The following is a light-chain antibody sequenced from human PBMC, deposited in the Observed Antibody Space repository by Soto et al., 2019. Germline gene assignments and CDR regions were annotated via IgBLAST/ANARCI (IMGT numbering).Light chain of an antibody. Sequence: QSALTQPASVSGSPGQSITISCTGTSSDVGGYNYVSWYQQHPGKAPKLMIYDVSNRTSGVSNRFSGSKSGNTASLTISGLQAEYEADYYCSSYTSSSTLVFGTGTKVTVL. CDR1: SSDVGGYNY. J-gene: IGLJ1*01. V-gene: IGLV2-14*01. CDR3: SSYTSSSTLV. CDR2: DVS.